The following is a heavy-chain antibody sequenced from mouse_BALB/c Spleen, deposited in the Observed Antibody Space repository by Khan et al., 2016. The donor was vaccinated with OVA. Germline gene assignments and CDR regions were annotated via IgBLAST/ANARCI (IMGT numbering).Heavy chain of an antibody. CDR2: ISYSGST. V-gene: IGHV3-2*02. J-gene: IGHJ4*01. CDR1: GYSITSDYA. D-gene: IGHD2-3*01. Sequence: EVQLVESGPGLVKPSQSLSLTCTVTGYSITSDYAWNWIRQFPGNKLEWMGYISYSGSTSYNPSLKRRIPITRDTSKNQFFLQLNSLTTEDTATYYCARDGSQYNYAMDYWGQGTAVTVSS. CDR3: ARDGSQYNYAMDY.